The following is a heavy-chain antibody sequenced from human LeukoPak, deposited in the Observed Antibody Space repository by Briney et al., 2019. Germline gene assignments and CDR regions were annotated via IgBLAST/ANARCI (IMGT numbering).Heavy chain of an antibody. CDR2: ITGDGGTT. V-gene: IGHV3-23*01. D-gene: IGHD5-24*01. J-gene: IGHJ4*02. CDR3: ANLQKGNDEVNF. CDR1: GFAFSAYH. Sequence: GGSLRLSCAGSGFAFSAYHMSWVRQIPGKGLEWLSVITGDGGTTYYADSVKSRFTIFRDNSKATLYLHMNGLRAEDTALYYCANLQKGNDEVNFWGQGTLVTVSS.